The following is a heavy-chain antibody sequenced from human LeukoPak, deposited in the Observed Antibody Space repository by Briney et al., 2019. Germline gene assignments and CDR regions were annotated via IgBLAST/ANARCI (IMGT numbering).Heavy chain of an antibody. CDR2: MNPNSGNT. CDR3: ARGQRGYSYGYLIDY. Sequence: ASVKVSCKASGYTFHSYDINWVRQATGQGLEWMGWMNPNSGNTGYAQKFQGRVTITRNTSISTAYMELSSLRSEDTAVYYCARGQRGYSYGYLIDYWGQGTLVTVSS. D-gene: IGHD5-18*01. J-gene: IGHJ4*02. V-gene: IGHV1-8*03. CDR1: GYTFHSYD.